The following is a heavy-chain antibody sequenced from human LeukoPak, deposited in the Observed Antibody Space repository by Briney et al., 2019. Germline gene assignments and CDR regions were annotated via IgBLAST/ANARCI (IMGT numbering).Heavy chain of an antibody. CDR1: GDSVSSNSAA. J-gene: IGHJ5*02. V-gene: IGHV6-1*01. D-gene: IGHD6-25*01. CDR3: ARDGGGSGWVYFDWFDP. Sequence: SQTLSLTCAISGDSVSSNSAAWNWIRQSPSRGLEWLGRTYYRSKWYNDYAVSVKSRITINPDTSKNQFSLQLNSVTPEDTAVYYCARDGGGSGWVYFDWFDPWGQGTLVTVSS. CDR2: TYYRSKWYN.